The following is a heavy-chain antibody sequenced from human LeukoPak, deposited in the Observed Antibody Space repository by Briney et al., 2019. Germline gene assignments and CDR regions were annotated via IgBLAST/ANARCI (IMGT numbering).Heavy chain of an antibody. J-gene: IGHJ5*02. Sequence: PSQTLSLTCTVSGGSISSGSYYWSWIRQPAGKGLEWIGRIYTSGSTNYNPSLKSRVTISVDTSKNQFSLKLSSVTAADTAVYYCARQIVVPAAVGWFDPWGQGTLVTVS. CDR2: IYTSGST. V-gene: IGHV4-61*02. CDR3: ARQIVVPAAVGWFDP. CDR1: GGSISSGSYY. D-gene: IGHD2-2*01.